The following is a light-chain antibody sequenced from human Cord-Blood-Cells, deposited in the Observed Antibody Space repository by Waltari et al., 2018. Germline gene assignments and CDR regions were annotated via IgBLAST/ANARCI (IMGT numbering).Light chain of an antibody. J-gene: IGKJ2*01. Sequence: DIQTPQSPCSLSASLGHRVTITCRASQSISSYLNWYQQKPGKAPKLLIYAASSLQSRVPSRFSGSGSGTDVTLTISSLQPEDFATYYCQQSYSTPPYTFGQGTKLEIK. CDR1: QSISSY. V-gene: IGKV1-39*01. CDR2: AAS. CDR3: QQSYSTPPYT.